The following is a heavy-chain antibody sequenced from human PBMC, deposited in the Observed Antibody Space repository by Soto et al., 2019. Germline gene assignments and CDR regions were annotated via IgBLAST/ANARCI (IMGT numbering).Heavy chain of an antibody. CDR1: GFTFRDYY. V-gene: IGHV3-11*06. Sequence: GGSLRLSCAASGFTFRDYYMSWIRQAPGKGLEWVSYISSTGSYAKYADSVKGRFTISRDNAKNSLYLQMNSLRAEDTAVYYCARDSSITPRPLDYWGQGTPVTVSS. J-gene: IGHJ4*02. D-gene: IGHD1-20*01. CDR2: ISSTGSYA. CDR3: ARDSSITPRPLDY.